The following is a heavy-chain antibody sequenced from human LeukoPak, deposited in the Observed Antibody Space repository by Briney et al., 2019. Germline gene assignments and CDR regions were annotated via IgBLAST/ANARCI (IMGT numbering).Heavy chain of an antibody. D-gene: IGHD3-10*01. Sequence: ASVKVSFRASGYSLTSYDINWVRQAAGQGLEWVGWMNSNSGNTGYARKFQGRVTLTRDTSINTAYMEVNSLTSEDTAVYYCARGGALVRGVAILYGMDVWGQGTTVTVSS. CDR2: MNSNSGNT. V-gene: IGHV1-8*01. J-gene: IGHJ6*02. CDR3: ARGGALVRGVAILYGMDV. CDR1: GYSLTSYD.